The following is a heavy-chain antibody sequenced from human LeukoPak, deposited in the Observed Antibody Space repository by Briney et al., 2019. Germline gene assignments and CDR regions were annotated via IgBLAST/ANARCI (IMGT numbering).Heavy chain of an antibody. J-gene: IGHJ4*02. D-gene: IGHD6-13*01. CDR3: VTDGIAAAGTTFDY. Sequence: SETLSLTCTVSGGSISSYYWSWIRQPPGKGLKWIGYIYYSGSTSYSPSLRSRVTISVDTSKNQFSLKLTSVTAADTAVYYCVTDGIAAAGTTFDYWGQGTLVTVSS. CDR2: IYYSGST. V-gene: IGHV4-59*08. CDR1: GGSISSYY.